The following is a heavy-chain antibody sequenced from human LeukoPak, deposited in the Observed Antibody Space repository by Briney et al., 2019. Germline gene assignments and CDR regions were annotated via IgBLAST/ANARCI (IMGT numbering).Heavy chain of an antibody. D-gene: IGHD2-15*01. V-gene: IGHV3-30-3*01. CDR2: ISYEGSNK. J-gene: IGHJ4*02. Sequence: GGSLRLSCAASGFTFSSYAMHWVRQAPGKGLEWVAVISYEGSNKYYADSVKGRFTISRDKSKNMLYLQMNSLRTEDTAVYYCARDRCNGGNCYLSVLDYWGQGTLVTVSS. CDR1: GFTFSSYA. CDR3: ARDRCNGGNCYLSVLDY.